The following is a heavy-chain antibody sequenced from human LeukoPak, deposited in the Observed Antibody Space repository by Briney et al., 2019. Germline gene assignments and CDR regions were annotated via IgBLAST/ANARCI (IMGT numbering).Heavy chain of an antibody. J-gene: IGHJ4*02. Sequence: SVKVSSKASGGTFSNYAISWVRQAPGQGLEWMGGIIPIFGTANYAQKFQGRVTITADKSTSTAYMELSSLRSEDTAVYYCARVRIAAAGTSFDYWGQGTLVTVSS. CDR1: GGTFSNYA. CDR3: ARVRIAAAGTSFDY. CDR2: IIPIFGTA. D-gene: IGHD6-13*01. V-gene: IGHV1-69*06.